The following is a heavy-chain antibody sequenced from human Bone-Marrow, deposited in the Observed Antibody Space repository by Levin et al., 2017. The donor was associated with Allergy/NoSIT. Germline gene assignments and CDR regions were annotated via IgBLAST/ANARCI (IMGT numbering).Heavy chain of an antibody. D-gene: IGHD3-10*01. Sequence: ASVKVSCEASGYTFTDYYIHWVRQAPGQVLEWMGWINPNDGDTYYADRFRGRVTISRDTSVNTAYLDVTRVTSDDPAVYFCARSGDLMPRMDRWGQGTLLTVSS. V-gene: IGHV1-2*02. CDR3: ARSGDLMPRMDR. CDR1: GYTFTDYY. CDR2: INPNDGDT. J-gene: IGHJ5*02.